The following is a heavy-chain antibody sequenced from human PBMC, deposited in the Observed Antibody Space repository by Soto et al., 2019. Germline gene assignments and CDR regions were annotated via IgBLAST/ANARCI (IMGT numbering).Heavy chain of an antibody. CDR1: GYRFTSYW. CDR2: IFPSDSDT. Sequence: PGESLKISCRTSGYRFTSYWIAWVRQMPGKGLEWMGIIFPSDSDTRYSPSFQGQVTISADKSISTAYLQWSSLKASDTAMYYCARLNTAMVTLNYYYGMDVWGQGTTVTVSS. V-gene: IGHV5-51*01. D-gene: IGHD5-18*01. CDR3: ARLNTAMVTLNYYYGMDV. J-gene: IGHJ6*02.